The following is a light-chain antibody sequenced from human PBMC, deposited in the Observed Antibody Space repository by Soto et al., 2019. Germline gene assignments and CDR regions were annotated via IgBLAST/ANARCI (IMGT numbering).Light chain of an antibody. J-gene: IGKJ4*01. Sequence: DIQMPQSPSSLSASVGDRVTITCQASQGISKFLNWYQQKPGKAPKLLIFDASDLETGVPSRFSGHRSGTDFSFTISSLQPEDIATYYCQQYDNYPLTFGGGTKVDIK. V-gene: IGKV1-33*01. CDR1: QGISKF. CDR2: DAS. CDR3: QQYDNYPLT.